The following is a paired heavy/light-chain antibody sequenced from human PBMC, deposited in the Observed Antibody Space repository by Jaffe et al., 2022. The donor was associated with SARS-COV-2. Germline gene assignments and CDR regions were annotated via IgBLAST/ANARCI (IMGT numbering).Light chain of an antibody. CDR3: CSYAGSSTYV. CDR2: EGS. V-gene: IGLV2-23*01. CDR1: SSDVGSYNL. Sequence: QSALTQPASVSGSPGQSITISCTGTSSDVGSYNLVSWYQQHPGKAPKLMIYEGSKRPSGVSNHFSGSKSGNTASLTISGLQAEDEADYYCCSYAGSSTYVFGTGTKVTVL. J-gene: IGLJ1*01.
Heavy chain of an antibody. Sequence: QLQLQESGPGLVKPSETLSLTCTVSGGSISSSSYYWGWIRQSPGKGLEWIGYIYYSGGTYYNPSLKSRVTISVDTSKNQFSLNLNSVTAADTAVYYCATYVTASASFDYWGQGTLVPVSS. CDR2: IYYSGGT. V-gene: IGHV4-39*01. J-gene: IGHJ4*02. CDR1: GGSISSSSYY. CDR3: ATYVTASASFDY. D-gene: IGHD3-10*02.